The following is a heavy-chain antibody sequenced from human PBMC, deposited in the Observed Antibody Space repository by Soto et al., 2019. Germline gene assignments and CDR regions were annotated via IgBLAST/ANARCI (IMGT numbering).Heavy chain of an antibody. CDR1: GGTFSSYA. CDR3: AREAIVVVTYYYYGMDV. CDR2: IIPIFGTA. D-gene: IGHD3-22*01. Sequence: SVKVSFKAAGGTFSSYAISWVRQAPGQGLEWMGGIIPIFGTANYAQKFQGRVTITADESTSTAYMELSSLRSEDTAVYYCAREAIVVVTYYYYGMDVWGQGTTVTVSS. J-gene: IGHJ6*02. V-gene: IGHV1-69*13.